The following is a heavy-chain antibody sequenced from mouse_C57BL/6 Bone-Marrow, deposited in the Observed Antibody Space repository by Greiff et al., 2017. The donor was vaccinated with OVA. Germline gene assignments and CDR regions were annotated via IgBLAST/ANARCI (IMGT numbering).Heavy chain of an antibody. CDR1: GYTFTSYW. V-gene: IGHV1-74*01. Sequence: QVQLQQPGAELVKPGASVKVSCKASGYTFTSYWMHWVKQRPGQGLEWIGRIYPSDSDTNYNQKFKGKATLTVDKSSSTAYMQLSSLTSEDSAVYYCAVYYSNYLYYFDYWGQGTTLTVSS. D-gene: IGHD2-5*01. CDR3: AVYYSNYLYYFDY. J-gene: IGHJ2*01. CDR2: IYPSDSDT.